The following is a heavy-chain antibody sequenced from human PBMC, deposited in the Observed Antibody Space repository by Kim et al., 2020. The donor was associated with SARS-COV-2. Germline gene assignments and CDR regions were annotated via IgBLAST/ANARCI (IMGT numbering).Heavy chain of an antibody. V-gene: IGHV4-31*03. CDR3: ARAHYDILTGYPIGAIDY. CDR1: GGSISSGGYY. D-gene: IGHD3-9*01. Sequence: SETLSLTCTVSGGSISSGGYYWSWIRQHPGKGLEWIGYIYYSGSTYYNPSLKSRVTISVDTSKNQFSLKLSSVTAADTAVYYCARAHYDILTGYPIGAIDYWGQGTLVTVSS. CDR2: IYYSGST. J-gene: IGHJ4*02.